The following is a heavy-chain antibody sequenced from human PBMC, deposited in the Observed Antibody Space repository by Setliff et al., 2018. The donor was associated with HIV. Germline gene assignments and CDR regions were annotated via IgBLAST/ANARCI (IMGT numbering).Heavy chain of an antibody. V-gene: IGHV1-18*01. D-gene: IGHD6-19*01. CDR2: ISDYNGKT. CDR1: GDTNPSDA. CDR3: ATITVAGTGAFDI. J-gene: IGHJ3*02. Sequence: ASVKVSCKASGDTNPSDAISLVRHAPGQGLEWMGWISDYNGKTKYAQNMQGRVTMTTDTSTTKAYMELRSLRSDDTAVYCCATITVAGTGAFDIWGQGTMVTVSS.